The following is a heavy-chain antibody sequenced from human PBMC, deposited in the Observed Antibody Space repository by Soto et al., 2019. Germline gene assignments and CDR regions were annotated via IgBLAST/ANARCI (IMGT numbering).Heavy chain of an antibody. D-gene: IGHD3-10*01. V-gene: IGHV4-31*03. CDR3: ARGGGFGELFLYYFDY. Sequence: PSETLSLTCTVSGGSISSGGYYWSWIRQHPGKGLEWIGYIYYSGSTYYNPSLKSRVTISVDTSKNQFSLKLSSVTAADTAVYYCARGGGFGELFLYYFDYWGQGTLVTVSS. CDR2: IYYSGST. J-gene: IGHJ4*02. CDR1: GGSISSGGYY.